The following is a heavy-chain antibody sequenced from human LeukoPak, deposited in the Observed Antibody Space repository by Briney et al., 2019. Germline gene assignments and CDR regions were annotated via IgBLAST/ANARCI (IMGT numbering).Heavy chain of an antibody. J-gene: IGHJ4*02. CDR3: ARERAVTTYYYFDY. Sequence: PSETLSLTCTVSGGSISSYYWSWIRQPPGKGVEWIGYIYYSGSTNYNPSLKSRVTISVDTSKNQFSLKLSSVTAADTAVYYCARERAVTTYYYFDYWGQGTLVTVSS. D-gene: IGHD4-17*01. V-gene: IGHV4-59*01. CDR2: IYYSGST. CDR1: GGSISSYY.